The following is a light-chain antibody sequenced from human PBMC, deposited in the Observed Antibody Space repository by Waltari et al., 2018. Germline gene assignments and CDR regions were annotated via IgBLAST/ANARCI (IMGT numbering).Light chain of an antibody. CDR1: NRDIGRYHF. Sequence: QSALTQPPSASGSPGQSVAISCTGPNRDIGRYHFVPWYQQDPGKAPKLIVYDVTKRPSGVPDRFSGSKSGNTASLIVSGLQAGDEADYYCSSYACSGTVVFGGGTKLTVL. J-gene: IGLJ2*01. V-gene: IGLV2-8*01. CDR3: SSYACSGTVV. CDR2: DVT.